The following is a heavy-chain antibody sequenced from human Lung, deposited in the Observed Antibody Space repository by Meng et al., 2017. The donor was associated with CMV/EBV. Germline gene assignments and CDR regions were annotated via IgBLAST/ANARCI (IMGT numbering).Heavy chain of an antibody. V-gene: IGHV1-18*01. CDR3: ASGTPGRSYCDY. D-gene: IGHD2-15*01. CDR1: GYTFGSYG. CDR2: FVNYVDT. J-gene: IGHJ4*02. Sequence: QVHLLHSGPEVKKPGASVRVSCKASGYTFGSYGICWVRQAPGQGLEWVGWFVNYVDTYPAPKFQGRVTMTTDTHTNTAFMELRSLTSDDTAVYYCASGTPGRSYCDYWGQGTLVTVSS.